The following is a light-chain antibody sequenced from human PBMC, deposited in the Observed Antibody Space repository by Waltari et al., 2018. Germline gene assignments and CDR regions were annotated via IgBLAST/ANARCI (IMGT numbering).Light chain of an antibody. CDR3: CSYAGRYTSV. V-gene: IGLV2-11*01. CDR1: SSDIGGYKY. CDR2: DVD. J-gene: IGLJ2*01. Sequence: QSALTQPRSVSGSPGQSVTLSCTGTSSDIGGYKYVSWYQQHPGKAPKLVIYDVDKRPSGIPDRFSGSKAGNMASLTISGLQTDDDADYYCCSYAGRYTSVFGRGTRVTVL.